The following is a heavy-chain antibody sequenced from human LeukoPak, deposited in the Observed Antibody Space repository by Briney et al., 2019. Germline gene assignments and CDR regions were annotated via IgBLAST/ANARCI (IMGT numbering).Heavy chain of an antibody. Sequence: SETLSLTCTVSGGSISSSTYYWGWIRQPPGKGLEWIGSSYYSGSTYYNLFLKSRVTISVDTSKNQFSLKLSSVTAADTAVYYCARDPARGYSSGYDAFDIWGQGTMVTVSS. J-gene: IGHJ3*02. CDR2: SYYSGST. CDR3: ARDPARGYSSGYDAFDI. CDR1: GGSISSSTYY. V-gene: IGHV4-39*07. D-gene: IGHD5-18*01.